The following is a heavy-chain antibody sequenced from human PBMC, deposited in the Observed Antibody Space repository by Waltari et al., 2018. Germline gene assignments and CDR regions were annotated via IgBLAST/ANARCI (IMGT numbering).Heavy chain of an antibody. CDR3: AREVSGYYYMDV. J-gene: IGHJ6*03. CDR1: GYSFPGHY. CDR2: LNPNTGYT. D-gene: IGHD6-6*01. V-gene: IGHV1-2*02. Sequence: QVQVVQSGAEVRKPGASVEVSCTASGYSFPGHYMHWVRQAPGQGLEWMGWLNPNTGYTNYAQKFQGRVAMTRDTSISTAYMELSRLTSDDTAVYFCAREVSGYYYMDVWGKGTTVTISS.